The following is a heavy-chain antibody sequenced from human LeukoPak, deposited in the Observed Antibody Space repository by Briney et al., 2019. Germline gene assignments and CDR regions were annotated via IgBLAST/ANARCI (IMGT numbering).Heavy chain of an antibody. Sequence: SVKVSCKASGGTFSSYAISWVRQAPGQGLGWMGRIIPILGIANYAQKFQGRVTITADKSTSTAYMELSSLRSEDTAVYYCASGYSSGWYVSIDYWGQGTLVTVSS. CDR1: GGTFSSYA. D-gene: IGHD6-19*01. CDR3: ASGYSSGWYVSIDY. V-gene: IGHV1-69*04. J-gene: IGHJ4*02. CDR2: IIPILGIA.